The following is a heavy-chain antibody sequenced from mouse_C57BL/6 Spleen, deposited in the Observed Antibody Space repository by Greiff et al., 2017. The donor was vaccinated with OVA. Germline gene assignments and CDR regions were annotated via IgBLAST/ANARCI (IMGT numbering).Heavy chain of an antibody. CDR3: ATPDGYYAGFAY. CDR2: ISSGSSTI. CDR1: GFTFSDYG. D-gene: IGHD2-3*01. V-gene: IGHV5-17*01. Sequence: EVKVVESGGGLVKPGGSLKLSCAASGFTFSDYGMHWVRQAPEKGLEWVAYISSGSSTIYYADTVKGRFTISRDNAKNTLFLQMTSLRSEDTAMYYCATPDGYYAGFAYWGQGTLVTVSA. J-gene: IGHJ3*01.